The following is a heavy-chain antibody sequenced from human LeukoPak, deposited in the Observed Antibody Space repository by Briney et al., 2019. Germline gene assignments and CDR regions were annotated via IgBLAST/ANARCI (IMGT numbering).Heavy chain of an antibody. CDR1: GGSISSYY. J-gene: IGHJ5*02. V-gene: IGHV4-59*01. D-gene: IGHD4-23*01. CDR2: IYYSGST. Sequence: SETLSLTCTVSGGSISSYYWSWIRQPPGKGLEWIGYIYYSGSTNYNPSLKSRVTISVDTSKNQFSLKLSSVTAADTAVYYCARGCNGGKDRCNWFDPWDQGTLVTVSS. CDR3: ARGCNGGKDRCNWFDP.